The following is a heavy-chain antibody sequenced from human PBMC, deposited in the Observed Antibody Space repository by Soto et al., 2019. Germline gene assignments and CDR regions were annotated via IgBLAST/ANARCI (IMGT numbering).Heavy chain of an antibody. J-gene: IGHJ4*02. V-gene: IGHV3-7*03. CDR2: IKFDGSEK. Sequence: PGGSLRLSCVASGFSFSDYWMSWVRQAPGKGPEWVANIKFDGSEKQYVDSVRGRFSISRDNFRNSLFLQMNSLRAGDTAIYYCVKGGGYCSSATCYSPRNHYFDSWGQGTLVTVSS. D-gene: IGHD2-2*01. CDR1: GFSFSDYW. CDR3: VKGGGYCSSATCYSPRNHYFDS.